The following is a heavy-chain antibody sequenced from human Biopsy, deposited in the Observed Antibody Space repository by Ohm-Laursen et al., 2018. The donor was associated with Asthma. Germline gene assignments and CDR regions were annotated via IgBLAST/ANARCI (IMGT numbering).Heavy chain of an antibody. CDR1: GYTFRSYG. V-gene: IGHV1-18*04. J-gene: IGHJ4*02. Sequence: SSVKVSCNASGYTFRSYGVSWVRQAPGQGLEWMGWISPFTGDTHFGQKFQGRVTMTTDTSTDTAYMELRSLRSDDTAVYYCARHPYNFGGFDYWGQGSLVTVSS. CDR3: ARHPYNFGGFDY. CDR2: ISPFTGDT. D-gene: IGHD5-24*01.